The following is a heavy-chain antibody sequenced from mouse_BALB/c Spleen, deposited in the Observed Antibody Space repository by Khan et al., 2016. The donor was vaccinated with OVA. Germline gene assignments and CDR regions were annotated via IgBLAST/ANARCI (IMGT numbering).Heavy chain of an antibody. V-gene: IGHV3-2*02. CDR3: ARSGTITTVVATDLDY. CDR1: GYSITSDYA. CDR2: ISYSGRT. J-gene: IGHJ2*01. D-gene: IGHD1-1*01. Sequence: EVQLQESGPGLVKPSQSLSLTCTVTGYSITSDYAWNWIRQFPGNKLEWMGYISYSGRTSYNPSLKSRISITRDTSKNQFFLQLNSVTTEDTATYYCARSGTITTVVATDLDYWGQGTTLTVSS.